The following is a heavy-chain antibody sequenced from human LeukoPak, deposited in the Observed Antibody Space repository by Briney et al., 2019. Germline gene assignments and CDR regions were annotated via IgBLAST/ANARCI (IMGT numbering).Heavy chain of an antibody. CDR1: GFTFSSYA. J-gene: IGHJ1*01. CDR2: ISGSGGSS. Sequence: GGSLRLSCAASGFTFSSYAMSWVRQAPGKGLEWVSAISGSGGSSYYADSVKGRFTISRDNSENTLYLQVNSLRPEDTAVYYCVQAISLGGGWGQGTLVTVSS. V-gene: IGHV3-23*01. CDR3: VQAISLGGG. D-gene: IGHD3-10*01.